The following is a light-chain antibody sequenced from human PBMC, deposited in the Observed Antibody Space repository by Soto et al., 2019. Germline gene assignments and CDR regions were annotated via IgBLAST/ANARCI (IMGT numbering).Light chain of an antibody. CDR2: LDSDGSH. CDR3: QTWGTGIHVV. CDR1: SGHSSYA. J-gene: IGLJ2*01. Sequence: QSVLTQSPSASASLGASVKLTCTLSSGHSSYAIAWHQQQPEKGPRYLMKLDSDGSHTKGDAIPDRFSGSSSGAERYLTISGLQPEDEADYSCQTWGTGIHVVFGGGTKLTVL. V-gene: IGLV4-69*01.